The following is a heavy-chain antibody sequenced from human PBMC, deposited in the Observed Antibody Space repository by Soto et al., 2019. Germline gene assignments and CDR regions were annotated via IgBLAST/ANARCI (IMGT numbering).Heavy chain of an antibody. J-gene: IGHJ4*02. D-gene: IGHD4-4*01. V-gene: IGHV4-39*01. CDR2: IYYSGST. Sequence: SETLSLTCTVPGGSISSSSYYWGWIRQPPGKGLEWIGSIYYSGSTYYNPSLKSRVTISVDTSKNQFSLRLSSVTAADTAVYYCASEDDYTSGWGQGTLVTVSS. CDR1: GGSISSSSYY. CDR3: ASEDDYTSG.